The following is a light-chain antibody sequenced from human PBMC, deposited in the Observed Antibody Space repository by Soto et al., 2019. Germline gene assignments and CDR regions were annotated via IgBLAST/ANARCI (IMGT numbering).Light chain of an antibody. CDR1: QSVSSN. CDR3: QQYNKWPLT. J-gene: IGKJ4*01. V-gene: IGKV3-15*01. Sequence: EIVMTQSPATLSVSPGEGATLSCRASQSVSSNLAWYQQKPGQAPRLLIYDASTWATGIPARFDGSGSGTEFTLTISSLQSEDFAVYYCQQYNKWPLTFGGGTRVEIK. CDR2: DAS.